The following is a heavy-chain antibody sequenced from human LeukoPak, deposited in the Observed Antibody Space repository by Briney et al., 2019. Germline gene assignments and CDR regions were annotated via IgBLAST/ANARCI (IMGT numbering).Heavy chain of an antibody. D-gene: IGHD2-2*01. J-gene: IGHJ3*02. CDR3: ARDGGCSSTSCYPDAFDI. V-gene: IGHV4-59*01. CDR1: GGSISSYY. CDR2: IYYSGST. Sequence: SETLSLTSTVSGGSISSYYRSWARQPPGKGLEWIGYIYYSGSTNYNPSLRSRVTMSVDTSKNQFSLKLNSVTAADTAVYYCARDGGCSSTSCYPDAFDIWGHGSMVTVSP.